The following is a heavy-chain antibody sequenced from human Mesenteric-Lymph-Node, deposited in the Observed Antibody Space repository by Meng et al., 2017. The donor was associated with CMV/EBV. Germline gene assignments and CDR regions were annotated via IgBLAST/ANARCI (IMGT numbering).Heavy chain of an antibody. D-gene: IGHD6-13*01. CDR2: IYWDDDK. J-gene: IGHJ4*02. Sequence: QITLKESGPTLVKPTQTLTLSCPFSGFYLSTSGVGVGWIRQPPGKALEWLALIYWDDDKRYSPSLKSRLTITKDTSNNQVVLTMTNMDPVDTATYYCAHSSGIAAAGPFYFDYWGQGTLVTVSS. CDR3: AHSSGIAAAGPFYFDY. V-gene: IGHV2-5*02. CDR1: GFYLSTSGVG.